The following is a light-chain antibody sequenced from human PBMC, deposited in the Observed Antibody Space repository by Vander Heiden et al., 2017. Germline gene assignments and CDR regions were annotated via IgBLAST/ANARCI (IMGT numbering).Light chain of an antibody. CDR1: QNLLQSNGNNY. Sequence: DIVMTLSPLSLSVIPGEPASISCRSSQNLLQSNGNNYLHGYLQKPGQSPQLLIYLASNRASGVPDRFSGSESGTDFTLKISRVEAEDVGVYHCMQALHLPRTFGQGNKVEIK. CDR2: LAS. V-gene: IGKV2-28*01. CDR3: MQALHLPRT. J-gene: IGKJ1*01.